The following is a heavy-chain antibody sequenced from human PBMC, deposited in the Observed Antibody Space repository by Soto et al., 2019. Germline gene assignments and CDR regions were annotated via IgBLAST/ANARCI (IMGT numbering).Heavy chain of an antibody. CDR3: AREYYDSSGYREYYFDY. D-gene: IGHD3-22*01. Sequence: SVKVSCKASGGTFSSYAISWVRQAPGQGLEWMGGIIPIFGTANYAQKFQGRVTITADESTSTAYMELSSLRSEDTAVYYCAREYYDSSGYREYYFDYWGQGTLVTVSS. V-gene: IGHV1-69*13. CDR2: IIPIFGTA. CDR1: GGTFSSYA. J-gene: IGHJ4*02.